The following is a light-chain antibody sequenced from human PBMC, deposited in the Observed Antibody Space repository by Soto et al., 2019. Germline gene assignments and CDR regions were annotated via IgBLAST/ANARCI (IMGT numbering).Light chain of an antibody. CDR1: SGHSSYA. Sequence: QSVLTQSPSASASLGASVKLTCTLSSGHSSYAIAWHQQQPEKGPRYLMKLNSDGSHSKGDGIPNRFSGSSSGAERYLTIASLQSEDEADYYRQTWVTGDWVFSGGTKLTVL. V-gene: IGLV4-69*01. CDR2: LNSDGSH. CDR3: QTWVTGDWV. J-gene: IGLJ3*02.